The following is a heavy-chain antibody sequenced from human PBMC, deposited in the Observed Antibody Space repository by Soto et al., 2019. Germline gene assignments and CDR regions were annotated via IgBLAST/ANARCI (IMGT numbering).Heavy chain of an antibody. D-gene: IGHD3-22*01. CDR3: TRSQTSSGYYPYYFDY. Sequence: EVQLVESGGGLVKPGRSLRLSCTASGFTFGDYAMSWFRQAPGKGLGWVGFIRSKAYGGTTEYAASVKGRFTISRDDSKSIAYLQMNSLKTEDTAVYYCTRSQTSSGYYPYYFDYWGQGTLVTVSS. V-gene: IGHV3-49*05. CDR2: IRSKAYGGTT. J-gene: IGHJ4*02. CDR1: GFTFGDYA.